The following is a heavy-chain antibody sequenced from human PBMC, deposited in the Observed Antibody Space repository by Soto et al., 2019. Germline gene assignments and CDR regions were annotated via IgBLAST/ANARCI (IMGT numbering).Heavy chain of an antibody. Sequence: SETLSLTCTVSGGSISSGGYYWSWIRQHPGKGLEWIGYIYYSGSTYYNPSLKSRVTISVDTSKNQFSLKLSSVTAADTAVYYCERVSSSWYNWFDPWGQGTLVTVSS. D-gene: IGHD6-13*01. CDR1: GGSISSGGYY. CDR3: ERVSSSWYNWFDP. J-gene: IGHJ5*02. CDR2: IYYSGST. V-gene: IGHV4-31*03.